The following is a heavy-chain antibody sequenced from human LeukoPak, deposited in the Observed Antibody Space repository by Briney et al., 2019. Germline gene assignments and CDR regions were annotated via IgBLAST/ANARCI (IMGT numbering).Heavy chain of an antibody. D-gene: IGHD2-15*01. CDR1: GGSISSGDYY. CDR3: AARRPYSSGGSCPSYAIDI. Sequence: SQTLSLTCTVSGGSISSGDYYWSWIRQPPGKGLEWSVYIYYSGSTYYNPSLKSRVTISVDTSKNQFSLKLSSVTAADTAAYYCAARRPYSSGGSCPSYAIDIWGQGTMATVSS. J-gene: IGHJ3*02. CDR2: IYYSGST. V-gene: IGHV4-30-4*08.